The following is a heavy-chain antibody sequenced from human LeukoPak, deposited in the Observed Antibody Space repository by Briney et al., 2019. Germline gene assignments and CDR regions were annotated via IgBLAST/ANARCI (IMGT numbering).Heavy chain of an antibody. CDR3: ARVAYLTYYFHH. CDR2: ISSDSNLI. Sequence: GGSLKLSCAASGFTFGNYFMIWIRQAPGKGLEWVAYISSDSNLIYYADSVKGRFTISRDNAKNSMSLQMNSLRADDTAMYYCARVAYLTYYFHHWGQGTLVTVSS. D-gene: IGHD2-21*01. J-gene: IGHJ4*02. V-gene: IGHV3-11*04. CDR1: GFTFGNYF.